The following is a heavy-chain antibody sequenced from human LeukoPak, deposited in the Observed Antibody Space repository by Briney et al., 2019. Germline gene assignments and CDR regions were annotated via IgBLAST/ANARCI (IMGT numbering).Heavy chain of an antibody. CDR1: GFTFSSYG. J-gene: IGHJ3*02. Sequence: GGSLRLSCAASGFTFSSYGMSWVRQVPGKGLEWVSAISGPGGNTYYADSVKGRFTISRDNSKNTLFLQMNSLRAEDTPLYYCDKGRDWGSYRYHAFDIWGQGTMVTVSS. CDR2: ISGPGGNT. V-gene: IGHV3-23*01. CDR3: DKGRDWGSYRYHAFDI. D-gene: IGHD3-16*02.